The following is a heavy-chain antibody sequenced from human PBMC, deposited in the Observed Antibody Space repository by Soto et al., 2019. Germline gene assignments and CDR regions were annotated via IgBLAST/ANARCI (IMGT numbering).Heavy chain of an antibody. CDR2: ISNYGSKK. V-gene: IGHV3-30*03. Sequence: GGSLRLSCAASGFAFTNDGIHWVRQAPGKGLEWGAHISNYGSKKFYGDSVKGRFTISRDNSKNTVYLQMTSLRPDDTAVFYCARDVAMPTGLGLGYWGQGTLVTVSS. CDR3: ARDVAMPTGLGLGY. CDR1: GFAFTNDG. J-gene: IGHJ4*02. D-gene: IGHD6-19*01.